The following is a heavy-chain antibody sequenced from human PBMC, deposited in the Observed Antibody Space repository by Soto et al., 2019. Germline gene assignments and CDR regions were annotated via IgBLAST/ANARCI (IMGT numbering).Heavy chain of an antibody. CDR1: GGTFSSYA. Sequence: GASVKVSCKASGGTFSSYAISWVRQAPGQGLEWMGGIIPIFGTANYAQKFQGRVTITADKSTSTAYMELSSLRSEDTAVYYCARQLAVAVPYDYWGQGTLVTVSS. J-gene: IGHJ4*02. CDR2: IIPIFGTA. D-gene: IGHD6-19*01. V-gene: IGHV1-69*06. CDR3: ARQLAVAVPYDY.